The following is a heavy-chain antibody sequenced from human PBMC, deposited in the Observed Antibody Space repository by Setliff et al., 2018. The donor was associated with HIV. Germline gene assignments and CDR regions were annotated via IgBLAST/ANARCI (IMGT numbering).Heavy chain of an antibody. CDR1: GYTFTDYY. V-gene: IGHV1-2*02. Sequence: ASVKVSCKASGYTFTDYYIQWVRQAPGQGLEWMGWINTNSGDTNYAEKFQGRVTMTRKTSISTAYMDLSRLKSHDTAVYYCSRDVGVPGRGNALEYWGQGIPVTVSS. CDR3: SRDVGVPGRGNALEY. CDR2: INTNSGDT. D-gene: IGHD3-10*01. J-gene: IGHJ4*02.